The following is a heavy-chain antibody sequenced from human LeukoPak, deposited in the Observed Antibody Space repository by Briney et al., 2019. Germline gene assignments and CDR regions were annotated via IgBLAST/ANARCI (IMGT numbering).Heavy chain of an antibody. Sequence: ASVTVSCKASGGTFSSYAISWVRQAPGQGLEWMGWISAYNGNTKNAQKFQGRVTMTTDTSTSTAYMELRSLRSDDTAVYYCARVGHYYDSSGLGAFDIWGQGTMVTVSS. CDR1: GGTFSSYA. V-gene: IGHV1-18*01. CDR2: ISAYNGNT. J-gene: IGHJ3*02. CDR3: ARVGHYYDSSGLGAFDI. D-gene: IGHD3-22*01.